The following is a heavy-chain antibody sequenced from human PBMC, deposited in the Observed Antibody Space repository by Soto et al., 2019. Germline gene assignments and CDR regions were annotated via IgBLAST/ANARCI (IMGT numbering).Heavy chain of an antibody. D-gene: IGHD6-13*01. Sequence: EVQLVPSGAEVKKPGESLRISCKGYGYSFTSYWISWVRQMPGKGLEWMGRIDPSDCYTNYSPSSQGHVTISPDKSISTAYLQWSSLKASDTAMYYCASLQAAAGDNDLTFDYWGQGTLVTFSS. CDR1: GYSFTSYW. V-gene: IGHV5-10-1*01. CDR3: ASLQAAAGDNDLTFDY. J-gene: IGHJ4*02. CDR2: IDPSDCYT.